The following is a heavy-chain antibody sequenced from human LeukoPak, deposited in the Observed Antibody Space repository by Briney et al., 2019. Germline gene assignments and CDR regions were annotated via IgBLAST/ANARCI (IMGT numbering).Heavy chain of an antibody. Sequence: ASVKVSCKASGYTFTGYGISWVRQAPGQGLEWMGWISAYNGNTNYAQKLQGRVTMTTDTSTSTAYMELRSLRSDDTAVYYCARATRVVTAILNWFDPWGQGTLVTVSS. CDR3: ARATRVVTAILNWFDP. CDR1: GYTFTGYG. CDR2: ISAYNGNT. V-gene: IGHV1-18*01. J-gene: IGHJ5*02. D-gene: IGHD2-21*02.